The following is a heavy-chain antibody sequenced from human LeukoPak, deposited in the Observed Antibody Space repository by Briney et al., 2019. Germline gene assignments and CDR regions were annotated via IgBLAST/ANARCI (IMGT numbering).Heavy chain of an antibody. J-gene: IGHJ4*02. CDR3: AKSYYYDSSYTNYFDY. D-gene: IGHD3-22*01. Sequence: PGGSLRLSCAASGFTFSSYGMHWVRQAPGKGLEWVAFIRYDGNNKYYADSVKGRFTISRDNSKNTLNLQMSSLRAEDTAVYYCAKSYYYDSSYTNYFDYWGQGTLVTVSS. CDR1: GFTFSSYG. V-gene: IGHV3-30*02. CDR2: IRYDGNNK.